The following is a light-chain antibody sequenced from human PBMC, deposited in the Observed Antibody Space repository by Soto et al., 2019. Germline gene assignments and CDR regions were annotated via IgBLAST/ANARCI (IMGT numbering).Light chain of an antibody. V-gene: IGLV1-44*01. CDR1: NSNIGSNT. Sequence: QPVLTQPPSASGTPGQRVALSCSGTNSNIGSNTVNWYQQLPGTAPKLIIYSNNQRPSGVPDRFSGSKSGTSASLAISGLQSEDEADFYCAAWDESLNGLVFGGGTKVTVL. J-gene: IGLJ2*01. CDR2: SNN. CDR3: AAWDESLNGLV.